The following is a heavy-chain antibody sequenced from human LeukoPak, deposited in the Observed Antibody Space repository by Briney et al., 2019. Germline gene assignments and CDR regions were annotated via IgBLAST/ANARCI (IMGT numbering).Heavy chain of an antibody. D-gene: IGHD2/OR15-2a*01. Sequence: PGGSLRLSCVASGYPFSSYSMNWIRQAPGKGLEWVSYISVSGGVRSYAASVKGRFTISRDDARNSLYLQMNSLKDEDTAVYYCARDRGYFYDQLDYWGQGTLVTVSS. V-gene: IGHV3-48*02. CDR3: ARDRGYFYDQLDY. CDR1: GYPFSSYS. J-gene: IGHJ4*02. CDR2: ISVSGGVR.